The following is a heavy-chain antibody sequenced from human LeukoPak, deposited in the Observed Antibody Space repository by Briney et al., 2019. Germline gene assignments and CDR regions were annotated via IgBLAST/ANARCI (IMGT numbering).Heavy chain of an antibody. D-gene: IGHD3-10*01. Sequence: PSGALSLTCAVSGGSISRYNWSWIRRTPGKGLEWIGYIDDRGNTNYNPFLKSQVPISVGTSKNQFSLKLSFVTAADTAMYYCARSDYHNSGSHTVFDAFDIWGQGTRVSVSS. CDR2: IDDRGNT. CDR1: GGSISRYN. J-gene: IGHJ3*02. V-gene: IGHV4-59*01. CDR3: ARSDYHNSGSHTVFDAFDI.